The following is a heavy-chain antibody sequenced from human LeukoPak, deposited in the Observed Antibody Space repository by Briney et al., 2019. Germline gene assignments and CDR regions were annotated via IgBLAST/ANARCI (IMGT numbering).Heavy chain of an antibody. CDR3: TRDRSRAEND. CDR1: GFTFSGHW. J-gene: IGHJ4*02. CDR2: INQGGSDK. Sequence: GGSLRLSCAASGFTFSGHWMSWVRQAPGKGLEWVANINQGGSDKYYVDSVKGRFTISRDNANNLLYLQMNSLRGEDTAVYYCTRDRSRAENDWGQGTLVTVSS. D-gene: IGHD1-14*01. V-gene: IGHV3-7*01.